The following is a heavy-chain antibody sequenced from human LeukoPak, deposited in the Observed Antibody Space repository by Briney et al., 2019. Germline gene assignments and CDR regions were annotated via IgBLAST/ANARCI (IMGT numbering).Heavy chain of an antibody. J-gene: IGHJ5*02. CDR2: IYYGGKT. Sequence: SETLSLTCTVSGGSFNNYYWDWIRQAPGKGPEWLGHIYYGGKTMLYPSLKDRLMFSIDTSKNQFSLKLTSVSAADTAVYYCARDPRPNSNNWFDTWGPGILVTVSS. CDR3: ARDPRPNSNNWFDT. CDR1: GGSFNNYY. V-gene: IGHV4-59*01. D-gene: IGHD5-18*01.